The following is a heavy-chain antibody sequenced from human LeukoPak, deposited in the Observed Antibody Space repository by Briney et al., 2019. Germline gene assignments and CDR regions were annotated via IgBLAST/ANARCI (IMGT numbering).Heavy chain of an antibody. V-gene: IGHV7-4-1*02. CDR1: GYTFTSHS. CDR3: ARVGYSGYDNYFDY. Sequence: ASVKVSCKASGYTFTSHSINWLRQAPGQGLEWMGWITTNTGNPTYAQGFTGRFVFSLDTSVSTAYLQISSLKAEDTAIYYCARVGYSGYDNYFDYWGQGTLVTVSS. D-gene: IGHD5-12*01. CDR2: ITTNTGNP. J-gene: IGHJ4*02.